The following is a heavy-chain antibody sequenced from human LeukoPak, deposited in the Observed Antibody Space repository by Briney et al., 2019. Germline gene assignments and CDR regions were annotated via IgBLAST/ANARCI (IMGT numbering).Heavy chain of an antibody. CDR1: GFTFSSYG. Sequence: GGSLRLSCAASGFTFSSYGMHWVRQAPGKGLEWVAVIWYDGSNKYYADSVKGRFTISRDNSKNTLYLQMNSLRAEDTAVYYCARVEGYGSGSYYHTTYYFGSPEASHYPKYWGQGTLVTVSS. V-gene: IGHV3-33*01. CDR3: ARVEGYGSGSYYHTTYYFGSPEASHYPKY. D-gene: IGHD3-10*01. J-gene: IGHJ4*02. CDR2: IWYDGSNK.